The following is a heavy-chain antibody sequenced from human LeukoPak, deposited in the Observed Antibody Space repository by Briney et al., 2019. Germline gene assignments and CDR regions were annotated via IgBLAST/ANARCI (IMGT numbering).Heavy chain of an antibody. CDR2: IYTSGST. D-gene: IGHD2-2*01. J-gene: IGHJ6*03. Sequence: PSETLSLTCTVSGGSISSGSYYWSWIRQPAGKGLEWIGRIYTSGSTNYNPSLKSRVTISVDTSKNQFSLKLSSVTAADTAVYYCARDLIAVVPAAHDYYYYYYMDVWGKGTTVTVSS. CDR1: GGSISSGSYY. V-gene: IGHV4-61*02. CDR3: ARDLIAVVPAAHDYYYYYYMDV.